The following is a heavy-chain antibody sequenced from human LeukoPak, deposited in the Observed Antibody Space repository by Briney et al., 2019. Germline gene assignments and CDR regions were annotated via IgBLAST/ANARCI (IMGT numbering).Heavy chain of an antibody. CDR2: ISSSGSTI. CDR1: GFTFSSYE. J-gene: IGHJ6*02. Sequence: GSLRLSCAASGFTFSSYEMNWVRQAPGKGLEWVSYISSSGSTIYYADSVKGRFTISRDNAKNSLYLQMNSLRAEDTAVYYCARVGRFLGWLWYGMDVWGQGTTVTVSS. D-gene: IGHD3-3*01. V-gene: IGHV3-48*03. CDR3: ARVGRFLGWLWYGMDV.